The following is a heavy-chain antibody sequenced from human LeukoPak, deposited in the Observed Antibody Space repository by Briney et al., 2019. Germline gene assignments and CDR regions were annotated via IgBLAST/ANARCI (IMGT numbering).Heavy chain of an antibody. D-gene: IGHD3-16*01. V-gene: IGHV3-23*01. Sequence: GGSLRLSCAASGFTFSSYAMSWVRQAPGKGLEWVSAITNSGGTTYYADAVKGRFTISRDNSKNTLYLKMNSLRAEDTAVYYCAKDPPHVSWLFDYWGQGTLVTVSS. CDR3: AKDPPHVSWLFDY. CDR1: GFTFSSYA. J-gene: IGHJ4*02. CDR2: ITNSGGTT.